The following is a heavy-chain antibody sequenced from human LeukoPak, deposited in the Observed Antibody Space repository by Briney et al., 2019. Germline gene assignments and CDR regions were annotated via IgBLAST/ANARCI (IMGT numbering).Heavy chain of an antibody. CDR3: ATPSLLDSAYDPVAFDI. J-gene: IGHJ3*02. CDR1: GYSFTSYW. CDR2: IYPGDSDT. V-gene: IGHV5-51*01. Sequence: GESLKISCKGSGYSFTSYWIGWVRQMPGKGLEWMGIIYPGDSDTRYSPSFQGQVTISADKSISTAYLQWSSLKASDTAMYYCATPSLLDSAYDPVAFDIWGQGTMVTVSS. D-gene: IGHD5-12*01.